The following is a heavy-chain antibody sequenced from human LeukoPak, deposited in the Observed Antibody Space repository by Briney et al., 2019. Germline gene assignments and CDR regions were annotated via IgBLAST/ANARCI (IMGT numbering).Heavy chain of an antibody. CDR2: ISGSGGST. D-gene: IGHD2-2*01. CDR1: GFTFSSYA. V-gene: IGHV3-23*01. Sequence: GGSLRLSCAASGFTFSSYAMSWVRQAPGKGLEWVSAISGSGGSTYYADSVKGRFTISRDNSKNTLYLQMNSLRAEDTAVYYCATSYQLLSSIHFLVVYYFDYWGQGTLVTVSS. J-gene: IGHJ4*02. CDR3: ATSYQLLSSIHFLVVYYFDY.